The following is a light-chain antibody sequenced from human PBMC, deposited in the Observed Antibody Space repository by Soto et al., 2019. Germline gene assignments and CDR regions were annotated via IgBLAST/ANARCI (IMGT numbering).Light chain of an antibody. CDR1: SSDVGGYNF. CDR3: ASYAGSNIPVL. Sequence: QSVLTQPPSASGSPGQSVTISCTGTSSDVGGYNFVSWYQQHPGKAPKLMIYDVTDRPSGVPDRFSGSKSGTTASLTVSGLQGEDEADYYCASYAGSNIPVLFGGGTKLTVL. J-gene: IGLJ2*01. V-gene: IGLV2-8*01. CDR2: DVT.